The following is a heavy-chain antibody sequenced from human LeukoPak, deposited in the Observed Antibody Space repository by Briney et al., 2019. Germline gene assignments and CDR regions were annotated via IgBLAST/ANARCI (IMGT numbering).Heavy chain of an antibody. J-gene: IGHJ4*02. D-gene: IGHD6-13*01. V-gene: IGHV4-61*02. CDR3: ARVLGSSWCHFDY. CDR1: GGSISSGSYY. CDR2: IYTSGST. Sequence: PSETLSLTCTVSGGSISSGSYYWSWIRQPAGRGLEWIGRIYTSGSTDYNPSLESRATISVDTSKNQFSLELSSVTAADTAVYYCARVLGSSWCHFDYWGQGTLVTVSS.